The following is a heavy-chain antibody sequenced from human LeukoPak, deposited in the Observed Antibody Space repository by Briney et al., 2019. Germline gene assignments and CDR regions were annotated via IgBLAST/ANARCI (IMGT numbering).Heavy chain of an antibody. CDR2: IYYSGSN. CDR3: ARHRGTYYYYYGMDV. CDR1: GGSISSYY. Sequence: SETLSLTCTVSGGSISSYYWSWIRQPPGKGLEWIGYIYYSGSNNYNPSLKSRVTISVDTSKNQFSLKLSSVTAADTAVYYCARHRGTYYYYYGMDVWGHGTTATVSS. D-gene: IGHD1-26*01. V-gene: IGHV4-59*08. J-gene: IGHJ6*02.